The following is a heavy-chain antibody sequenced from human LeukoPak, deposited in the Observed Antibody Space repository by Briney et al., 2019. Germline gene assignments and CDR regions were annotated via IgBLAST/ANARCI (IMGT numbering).Heavy chain of an antibody. J-gene: IGHJ5*02. Sequence: GGSLRLSCAASRFTFSDYYMSWIRQAPGKGLEWVSYISGSGRSIYYADSVKGRFTISRDNAKNSLYLQMNSLRAEDMALYYCAKGAGYSSGWFDPWGQGTLVTVSS. D-gene: IGHD6-19*01. CDR2: ISGSGRSI. V-gene: IGHV3-11*01. CDR1: RFTFSDYY. CDR3: AKGAGYSSGWFDP.